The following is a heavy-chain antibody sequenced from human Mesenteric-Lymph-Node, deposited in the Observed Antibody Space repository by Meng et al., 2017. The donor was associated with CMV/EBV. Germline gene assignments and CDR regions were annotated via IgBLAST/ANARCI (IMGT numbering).Heavy chain of an antibody. V-gene: IGHV3-23*01. D-gene: IGHD6-13*01. CDR3: ARGPVAAAGQYFDF. CDR2: ITGSGGGT. Sequence: GESLKISCTASGFTFGDYAMSWVRQAPGKGLEWVSGITGSGGGTYYADSVQGRFTVSRDNSKNTLYVQMKSLRAEDTAVYYCARGPVAAAGQYFDFWGQGSLVTVSS. J-gene: IGHJ4*02. CDR1: GFTFGDYA.